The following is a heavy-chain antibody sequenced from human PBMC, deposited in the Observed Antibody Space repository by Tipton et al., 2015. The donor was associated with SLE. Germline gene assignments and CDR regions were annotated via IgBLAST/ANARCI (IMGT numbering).Heavy chain of an antibody. D-gene: IGHD3-3*01. Sequence: TLSLTCTVSGGSISSYYWSWIRQPPGKGLEWIGYIYYSGSTNYNPSLKSRVPISVDTSKNQFALKLSSVTAADTAVYYCARDAPILGDPPGWYIDVWGKGTTVTISS. J-gene: IGHJ6*03. CDR3: ARDAPILGDPPGWYIDV. V-gene: IGHV4-59*01. CDR1: GGSISSYY. CDR2: IYYSGST.